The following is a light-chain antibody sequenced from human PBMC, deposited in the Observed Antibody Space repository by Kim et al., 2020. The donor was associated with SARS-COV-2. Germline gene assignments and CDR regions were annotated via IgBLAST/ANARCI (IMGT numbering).Light chain of an antibody. V-gene: IGLV2-14*03. CDR2: DVN. CDR1: SSDIGYYDY. CDR3: SAYTNRRTWV. J-gene: IGLJ3*02. Sequence: GQSITISCTGTSSDIGYYDYVSWYQQHPGKAPKLMIYDVNNRPSGVSNRFSGSKSGNTASLNISGLQAEDEADYHCSAYTNRRTWVFGGGTKLTVL.